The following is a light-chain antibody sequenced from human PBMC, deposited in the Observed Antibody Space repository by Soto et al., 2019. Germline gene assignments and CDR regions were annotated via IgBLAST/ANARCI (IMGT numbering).Light chain of an antibody. CDR1: SSDVGAYNY. CDR2: DVS. Sequence: QSALTQPASVSGSPGQSVTISCTGTSSDVGAYNYVSWYQQHPGKAPKLMIFDVSDRPSGVSHRSAGSKCSNTAPPTISGLDADEAADYYCSSDISRNTLVFGGGTKLTVL. V-gene: IGLV2-14*01. J-gene: IGLJ2*01. CDR3: SSDISRNTLV.